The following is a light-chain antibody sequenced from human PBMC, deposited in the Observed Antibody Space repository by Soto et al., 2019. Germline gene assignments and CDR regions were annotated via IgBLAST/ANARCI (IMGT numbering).Light chain of an antibody. CDR2: DAS. Sequence: EIVMNQSPATLSLSQGERATLSCRASQSVGKYLVWYQQKPGQAPRLLIYDASNRATGFPARFRGSGSGTEFTLTIDSLQSEDFAVYYCQQYNDLPPAFGGGTKVDIK. J-gene: IGKJ4*01. CDR1: QSVGKY. CDR3: QQYNDLPPA. V-gene: IGKV3D-15*01.